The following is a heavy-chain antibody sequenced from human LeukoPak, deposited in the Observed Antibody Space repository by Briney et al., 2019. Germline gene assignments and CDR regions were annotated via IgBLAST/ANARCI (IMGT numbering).Heavy chain of an antibody. D-gene: IGHD5-18*01. CDR1: GGTFSSSA. J-gene: IGHJ6*02. CDR2: IIPVLNIT. CDR3: ARDQGLTAPPPYGLDV. Sequence: PVKVSCKASGGTFSSSAITWVRQAPGQGLEWMGRIIPVLNITNYAQKFQGRVTITADTSTSTAYMELSSLRSEETAVYYCARDQGLTAPPPYGLDVWGQGTTVTVSS. V-gene: IGHV1-69*04.